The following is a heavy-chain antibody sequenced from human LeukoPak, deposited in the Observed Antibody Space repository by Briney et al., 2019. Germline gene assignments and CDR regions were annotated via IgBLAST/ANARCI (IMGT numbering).Heavy chain of an antibody. CDR3: ARDVEDIVVVPAAILFDP. CDR2: INPNSGGT. CDR1: GYTFTGYY. V-gene: IGHV1-2*02. D-gene: IGHD2-2*01. J-gene: IGHJ5*02. Sequence: GASVTVSCRASGYTFTGYYMHWVRQAPGQGLEWMGWINPNSGGTNYAQKFQGRVTMTRDTSISTAYMELSRLRSDDTAVYYCARDVEDIVVVPAAILFDPWGQGTLVTVSS.